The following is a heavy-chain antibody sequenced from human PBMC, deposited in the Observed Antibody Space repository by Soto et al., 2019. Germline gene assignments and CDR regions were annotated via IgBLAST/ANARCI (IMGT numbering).Heavy chain of an antibody. CDR2: IYYSGST. D-gene: IGHD3-3*01. J-gene: IGHJ4*02. CDR3: ARTYYDFWSGYAQYYFDY. CDR1: GASICSYY. V-gene: IGHV4-59*01. Sequence: LSLTCAVSGASICSYYWSWIRQPPGKGLEWIGYIYYSGSTNYNPSLKSRVTISLDTSKNQFSLKLSSVTAADTAIYYCARTYYDFWSGYAQYYFDYWGQETLVTVSS.